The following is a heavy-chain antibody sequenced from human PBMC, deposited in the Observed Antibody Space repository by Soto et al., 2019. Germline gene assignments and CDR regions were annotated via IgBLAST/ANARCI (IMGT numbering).Heavy chain of an antibody. V-gene: IGHV1-8*01. CDR1: GYTFTSYD. D-gene: IGHD6-6*01. J-gene: IGHJ3*02. Sequence: ASVKVSCKASGYTFTSYDINWVRQATGQGLEWMGWMNPNSGNTGYAQKFQGRVTMTRNTSISTAYMELSSLRSEDTAVYYCARLRSSIYAFDIWGQGTMVTVSS. CDR2: MNPNSGNT. CDR3: ARLRSSIYAFDI.